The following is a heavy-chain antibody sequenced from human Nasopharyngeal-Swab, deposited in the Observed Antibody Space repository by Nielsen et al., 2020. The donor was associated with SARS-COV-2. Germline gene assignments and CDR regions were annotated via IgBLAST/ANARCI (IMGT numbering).Heavy chain of an antibody. CDR2: ISGSSGTI. CDR3: ASEHPAEYALEV. J-gene: IGHJ6*02. CDR1: GFSGYD. Sequence: GGSLRLSCAVSGFSGYDMNWVRQAPGKGLEWLSYISGSSGTIYYADSVKGRFTISRDNAKKSLFLQMNSLRAEDAAGYYCASEHPAEYALEVWGLGTTVTVS. V-gene: IGHV3-48*04.